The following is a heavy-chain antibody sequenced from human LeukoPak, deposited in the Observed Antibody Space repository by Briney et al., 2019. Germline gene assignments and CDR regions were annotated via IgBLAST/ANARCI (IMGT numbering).Heavy chain of an antibody. CDR1: GGSISSYY. Sequence: SETLSLTCTVSGGSISSYYWSWIRQPPGKGLEWIGYIYYSGSTNYNPSLKSRVTISVDTSKNQFSLKLSSVTAADTAVYYCARDRITMVRGVTHYYGMDVWGQGTTVTVSS. CDR2: IYYSGST. J-gene: IGHJ6*02. V-gene: IGHV4-59*01. CDR3: ARDRITMVRGVTHYYGMDV. D-gene: IGHD3-10*01.